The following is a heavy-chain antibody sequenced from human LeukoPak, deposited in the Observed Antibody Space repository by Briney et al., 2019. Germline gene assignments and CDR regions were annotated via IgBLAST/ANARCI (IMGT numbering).Heavy chain of an antibody. Sequence: PSETLSLTCTVSGGSISSYYWSWIRQPPGKGLEWIGYIYYSGSTNYNPSLKSRVTISVDTSKNQFSLKLSSVTAADTAVYYYARAGYDILTGYLPFDYWGQGTLVTVSS. CDR3: ARAGYDILTGYLPFDY. CDR1: GGSISSYY. CDR2: IYYSGST. J-gene: IGHJ4*02. D-gene: IGHD3-9*01. V-gene: IGHV4-59*01.